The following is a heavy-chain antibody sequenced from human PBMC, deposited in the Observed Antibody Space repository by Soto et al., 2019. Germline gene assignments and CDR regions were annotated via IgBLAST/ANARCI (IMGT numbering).Heavy chain of an antibody. CDR3: DKSPGGLDGYNADYYGMDV. J-gene: IGHJ6*02. D-gene: IGHD5-12*01. CDR1: GLTFSTYA. Sequence: EVHLLESGGDLVQPGGSLRLSCTASGLTFSTYAMSWVRQAPGKGLEWVSAIGGSGTGGRTYYADSVKGRFTISRDNSKNTVYLQINSLSADDTAVYYGDKSPGGLDGYNADYYGMDVWGQGTTVTVSS. V-gene: IGHV3-23*01. CDR2: IGGSGTGGRT.